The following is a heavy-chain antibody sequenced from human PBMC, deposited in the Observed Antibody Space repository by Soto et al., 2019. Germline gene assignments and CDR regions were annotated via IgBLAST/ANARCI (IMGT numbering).Heavy chain of an antibody. V-gene: IGHV4-39*01. D-gene: IGHD4-4*01. CDR3: AGRGLQVYYYYGMDV. CDR1: GGSISSSSYY. J-gene: IGHJ6*02. Sequence: TLSLTCTVSGGSISSSSYYWGWIRQPPGKGLEWIGSIYYSGSTYYDLSLKSRVTISVDTSKNQFSLKLSSVAAADTAVYYCAGRGLQVYYYYGMDVWGQGTTVTVSS. CDR2: IYYSGST.